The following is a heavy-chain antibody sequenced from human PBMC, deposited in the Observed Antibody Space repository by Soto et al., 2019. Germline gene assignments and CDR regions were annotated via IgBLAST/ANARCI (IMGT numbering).Heavy chain of an antibody. V-gene: IGHV3-21*01. CDR2: ISSSSSYI. J-gene: IGHJ3*02. D-gene: IGHD3-3*01. Sequence: GGSLRLSCAASGFTFSSYSMNWVRQAPGKGLEWVSSISSSSSYIYYADSVKGRFTISRDNAKNSLYLQMNSLRAEDTAVYYCARDERGDYDFWIVYHDAFDIWGQGTMVTVSS. CDR3: ARDERGDYDFWIVYHDAFDI. CDR1: GFTFSSYS.